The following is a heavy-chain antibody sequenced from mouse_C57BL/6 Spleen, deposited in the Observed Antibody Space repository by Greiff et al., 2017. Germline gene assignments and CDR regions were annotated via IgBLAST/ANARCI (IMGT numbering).Heavy chain of an antibody. CDR1: GYAFSSSW. Sequence: QVQLQQSGPELVKPGASVKISCKASGYAFSSSWMHWVKQRPGKGLEWIGRIYPGDGDTNYNGKFKGKATLTADKSSSTAYMQLSSLTSEDSAVYFCARSDPAAMDYWGQGTSVTVSS. CDR2: IYPGDGDT. CDR3: ARSDPAAMDY. J-gene: IGHJ4*01. V-gene: IGHV1-82*01.